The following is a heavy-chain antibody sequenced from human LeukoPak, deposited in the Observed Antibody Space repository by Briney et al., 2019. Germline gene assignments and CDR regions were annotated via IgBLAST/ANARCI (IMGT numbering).Heavy chain of an antibody. D-gene: IGHD3-10*01. Sequence: SETLSLTCTVSGGSISSGDYYWSWIRQPPGKGLEWIGYIYYSGSTYYNPSLESRVTISVDTSKNQFSLKLSSVTAADTAVYYCARALGWFGELFSWFDPWGQGTLVTVSS. CDR1: GGSISSGDYY. CDR2: IYYSGST. V-gene: IGHV4-30-4*01. J-gene: IGHJ5*02. CDR3: ARALGWFGELFSWFDP.